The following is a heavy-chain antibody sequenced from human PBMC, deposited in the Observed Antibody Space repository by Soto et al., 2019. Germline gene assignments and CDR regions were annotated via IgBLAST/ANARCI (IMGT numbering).Heavy chain of an antibody. V-gene: IGHV3-30*18. Sequence: QVQLVESGGGVVQPGRSLRLSCAASGFTFSSYGMHWVRQAPGKGLEWVAVISYDGSNKYYADSVKGRFTISRDNSKNTLYLQMNSLRAEDTAVYYCAKAGGFWGSYRSYYFDYWGQGTLVTVSS. CDR3: AKAGGFWGSYRSYYFDY. CDR1: GFTFSSYG. CDR2: ISYDGSNK. J-gene: IGHJ4*02. D-gene: IGHD3-16*02.